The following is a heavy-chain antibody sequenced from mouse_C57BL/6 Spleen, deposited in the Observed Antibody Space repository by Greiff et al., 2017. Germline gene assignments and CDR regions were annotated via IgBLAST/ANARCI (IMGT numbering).Heavy chain of an antibody. Sequence: QVQLKESGPELVKPGASVKISCKASGYAFSSSWMNWVKQRPGKGLEWIGRIYPGDGDTNYNGKFKGKATLTADKSSSTAYMHLSSLTSEDSAVYFCARLDSSGYVDYWGQGTTLTVSS. CDR2: IYPGDGDT. CDR1: GYAFSSSW. V-gene: IGHV1-82*01. D-gene: IGHD3-2*02. J-gene: IGHJ2*01. CDR3: ARLDSSGYVDY.